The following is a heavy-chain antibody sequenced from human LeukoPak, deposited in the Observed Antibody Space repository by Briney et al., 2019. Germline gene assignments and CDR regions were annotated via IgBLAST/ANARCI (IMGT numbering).Heavy chain of an antibody. CDR1: GYTFTSYD. V-gene: IGHV1-8*01. D-gene: IGHD3-10*01. J-gene: IGHJ6*03. CDR3: ARAYYYGSGTLEEYMDV. Sequence: GASVKVSCKASGYTFTSYDINWVRQATGQGLEWMGWMNPNSGNTGYAQKFQGRVTMTRNTSISTAYMELSSLRSEDTAVYYCARAYYYGSGTLEEYMDVWGKGTTVTISS. CDR2: MNPNSGNT.